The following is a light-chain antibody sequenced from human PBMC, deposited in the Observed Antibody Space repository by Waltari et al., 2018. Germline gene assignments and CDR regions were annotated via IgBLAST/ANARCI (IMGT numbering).Light chain of an antibody. CDR3: SSWDDSVIGPG. CDR1: SSNIGSKT. J-gene: IGLJ2*01. Sequence: QSMLTQPPSASGTPGQRVTISCSGSSSNIGSKTVNWYQHLPGTAPRVLIYSNNQRPSGVPDRFSGSKSGTSASLAISGLQSEDEADYYCSSWDDSVIGPGFGGGTKLTVL. V-gene: IGLV1-44*01. CDR2: SNN.